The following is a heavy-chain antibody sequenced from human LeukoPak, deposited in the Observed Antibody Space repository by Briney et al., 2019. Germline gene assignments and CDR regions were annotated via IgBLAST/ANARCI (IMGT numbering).Heavy chain of an antibody. V-gene: IGHV1-46*01. Sequence: ASVKVSCKASGYTFTSYYMHWVRQAPGQGLEWMGIINPSGGSTSYAQKFQGRVTMARDMSTSTVYMELSSLRSEDTAVYYCARDHPYCSSTSCPHYYYMDVWGKGTTVTVSS. CDR2: INPSGGST. D-gene: IGHD2-2*01. CDR1: GYTFTSYY. J-gene: IGHJ6*03. CDR3: ARDHPYCSSTSCPHYYYMDV.